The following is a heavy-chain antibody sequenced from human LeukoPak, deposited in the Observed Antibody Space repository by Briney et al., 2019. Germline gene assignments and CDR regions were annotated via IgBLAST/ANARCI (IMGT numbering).Heavy chain of an antibody. CDR1: GGSLSSYY. J-gene: IGHJ5*02. V-gene: IGHV4-4*07. CDR2: IYTSGST. Sequence: PSETLSLTCTVSGGSLSSYYWSWIRQPAGKGLEWIGRIYTSGSTNYNPSLKSRVTMSVDTSKNQFSLKLSSVTAADTAVYYCARVEEDFDRGFSRWFDPWGQGTLVTVSS. CDR3: ARVEEDFDRGFSRWFDP. D-gene: IGHD3-9*01.